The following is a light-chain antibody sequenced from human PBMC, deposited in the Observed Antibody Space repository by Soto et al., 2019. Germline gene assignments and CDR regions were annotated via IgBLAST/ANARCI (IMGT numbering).Light chain of an antibody. J-gene: IGKJ4*01. CDR2: DAS. V-gene: IGKV3-11*01. Sequence: EIVLPQSPATLSLSPGERATLSCRASQSVSSYLAWYQQKPGQAPRLLIYDASTRATGIPARFSGSGSGTDFSLTISSLEPEDFAVYYCPQRRNWSTFGGGTKVEIK. CDR1: QSVSSY. CDR3: PQRRNWST.